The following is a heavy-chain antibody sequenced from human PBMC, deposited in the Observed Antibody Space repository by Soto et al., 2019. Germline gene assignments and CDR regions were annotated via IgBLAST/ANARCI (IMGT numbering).Heavy chain of an antibody. CDR2: IIPLSGTT. D-gene: IGHD2-15*01. Sequence: QVQLVQSEAEVKKPGSSVKVAYKASGGNISNYVINWVRQDPGQGLEWMGGIIPLSGTTKYAQKFLARVTTTADTSTSTAYMEVSSLRFEDTDGYYCATEGFGSSYFGKWGQGTLVAVSS. CDR1: GGNISNYV. CDR3: ATEGFGSSYFGK. V-gene: IGHV1-69*06. J-gene: IGHJ4*02.